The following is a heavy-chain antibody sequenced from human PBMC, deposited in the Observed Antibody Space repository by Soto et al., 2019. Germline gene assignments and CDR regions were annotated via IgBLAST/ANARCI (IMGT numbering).Heavy chain of an antibody. CDR2: IYYSGST. CDR1: GGSISSYY. Sequence: SETLSLTCTVSGGSISSYYWSWIRQPPGKGLEWIGYIYYSGSTNYNPSLKSRVTISVDTFKNQFSLKLSSVTAADTAVYYCALVSGYYRSNTIQKKYYYNYMDFWGKGTSVTVSS. J-gene: IGHJ6*03. D-gene: IGHD2-2*01. V-gene: IGHV4-59*01. CDR3: ALVSGYYRSNTIQKKYYYNYMDF.